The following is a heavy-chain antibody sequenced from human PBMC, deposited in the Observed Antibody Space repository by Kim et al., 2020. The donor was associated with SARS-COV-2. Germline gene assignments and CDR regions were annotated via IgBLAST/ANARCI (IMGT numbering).Heavy chain of an antibody. D-gene: IGHD6-6*01. CDR2: ISSSSSYI. V-gene: IGHV3-21*01. CDR3: ARERTEYSSSSGMNAY. CDR1: GFTFSSYS. J-gene: IGHJ4*02. Sequence: GGSLRLSCAASGFTFSSYSMNWVRQAPGKGLEWVSSISSSSSYIYYADSVKGRFTISRDNAKNSLYLQMNSLRAEDTAVYYCARERTEYSSSSGMNAYWGQGTLVTVSS.